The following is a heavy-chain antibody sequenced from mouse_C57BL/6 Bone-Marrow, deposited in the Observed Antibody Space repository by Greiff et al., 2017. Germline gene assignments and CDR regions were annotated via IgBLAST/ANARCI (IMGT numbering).Heavy chain of an antibody. Sequence: QVQLQQSGAELVRPGASVKMSCKASGYTFTSYNMHWVKQTPRQGLEWIGAIYPGNGDTSYNQKFKGKATLTVDKSSSTAYMQLSSLTSEDSAVYFCARGPLYYDYDRDYAMDYWGQGTSVTVSS. D-gene: IGHD2-4*01. V-gene: IGHV1-12*01. CDR1: GYTFTSYN. CDR3: ARGPLYYDYDRDYAMDY. J-gene: IGHJ4*01. CDR2: IYPGNGDT.